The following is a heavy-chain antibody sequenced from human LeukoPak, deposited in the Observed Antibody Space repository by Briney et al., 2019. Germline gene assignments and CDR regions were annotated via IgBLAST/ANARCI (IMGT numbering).Heavy chain of an antibody. Sequence: SETLSLTCTVSGGSISSSSYYWGWIRQPPGKGLEWIGSIYYSGSTYYNPSLKSRVTISVDTSKNQFSLKLSSVTAADTAVYYCARALDTYGSGSYYTREPGGFDPWGQGTLVTVSS. CDR3: ARALDTYGSGSYYTREPGGFDP. CDR1: GGSISSSSYY. D-gene: IGHD3-10*01. CDR2: IYYSGST. J-gene: IGHJ5*02. V-gene: IGHV4-39*07.